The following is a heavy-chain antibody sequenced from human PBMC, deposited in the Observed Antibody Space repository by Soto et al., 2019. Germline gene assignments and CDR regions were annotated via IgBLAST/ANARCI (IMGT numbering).Heavy chain of an antibody. D-gene: IGHD4-17*01. CDR3: ARDPRAHGDYALDGMDV. Sequence: GGSLRLSCAASGFTFSSYGMHWVRQAPGKGLEWVAVIWYDGSNKYYADSVKGRFTISRDNSKNTLYLQMNSLRAEDTAVYYCARDPRAHGDYALDGMDVWGQGTTVTVSS. CDR2: IWYDGSNK. CDR1: GFTFSSYG. J-gene: IGHJ6*02. V-gene: IGHV3-33*01.